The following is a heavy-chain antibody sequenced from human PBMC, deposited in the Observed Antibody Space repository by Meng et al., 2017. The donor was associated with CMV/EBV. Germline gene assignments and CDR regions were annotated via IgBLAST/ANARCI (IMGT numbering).Heavy chain of an antibody. CDR1: GFTFSNYE. Sequence: GGSLRLSCAASGFTFSNYEMNWVRQAPGKGLEWVSYISSSGDVIYYADSVKGRLTISRDNAKNSLYLQMNSLRAEDTAVYYCARDRYYDFWSGYHQGDAFDVWGQGTLVTVSS. V-gene: IGHV3-48*03. CDR3: ARDRYYDFWSGYHQGDAFDV. CDR2: ISSSGDVI. J-gene: IGHJ3*01. D-gene: IGHD3-3*01.